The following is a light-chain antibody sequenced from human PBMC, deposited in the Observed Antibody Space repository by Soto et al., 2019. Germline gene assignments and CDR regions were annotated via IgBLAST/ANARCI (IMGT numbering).Light chain of an antibody. J-gene: IGKJ5*01. Sequence: IQLTQSPSSLSASVGDRVTVTCRASQGISSYLDWYQQKPGKAPQLLIYAASTLRSGVPSRFSGSGSGTDFTPTISSLQPEDFATYYCLQLNTCPITFGQGTRVEIK. CDR1: QGISSY. CDR3: LQLNTCPIT. CDR2: AAS. V-gene: IGKV1-9*01.